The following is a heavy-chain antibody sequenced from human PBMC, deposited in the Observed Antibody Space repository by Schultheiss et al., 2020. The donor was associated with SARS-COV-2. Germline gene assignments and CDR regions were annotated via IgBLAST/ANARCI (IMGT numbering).Heavy chain of an antibody. CDR2: VNPNSGGT. D-gene: IGHD2-15*01. Sequence: ASVKVSCKASGYTFTDYYVHWVRQAPGQGLEWMGWVNPNSGGTNYAQKFQGRVTMSRDTSISTVYVELSRLRSDDTAIYYCARGSSGGYFYGLDVWGQGTTVTVSS. V-gene: IGHV1-2*02. CDR1: GYTFTDYY. J-gene: IGHJ6*02. CDR3: ARGSSGGYFYGLDV.